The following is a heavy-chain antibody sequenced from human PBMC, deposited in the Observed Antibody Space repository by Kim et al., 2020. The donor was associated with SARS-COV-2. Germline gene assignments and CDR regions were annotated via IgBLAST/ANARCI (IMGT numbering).Heavy chain of an antibody. CDR3: ATFSQYYDNSGRFDY. D-gene: IGHD3-22*01. Sequence: PSLKSRVTISGDTSKNQFSLKLSSVTDADTAVYYCATFSQYYDNSGRFDYWGQGTLVTVSS. J-gene: IGHJ4*02. V-gene: IGHV4-4*09.